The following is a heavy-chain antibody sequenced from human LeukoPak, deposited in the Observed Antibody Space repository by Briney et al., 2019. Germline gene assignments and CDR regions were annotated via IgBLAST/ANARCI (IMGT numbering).Heavy chain of an antibody. D-gene: IGHD3-22*01. CDR1: GDFICVFY. V-gene: IGHV4-4*07. CDR2: IYTSGKP. CDR3: ARAKDRSGYQHKGFDY. Sequence: SETLSLTCTVSGDFICVFYWSCIWGPARKGLERVGGIYTSGKPKYTPSPSSRVTMSVETSTTHCSPLLSSVTAADTAVYYCARAKDRSGYQHKGFDYWGQGTLVTVSS. J-gene: IGHJ4*02.